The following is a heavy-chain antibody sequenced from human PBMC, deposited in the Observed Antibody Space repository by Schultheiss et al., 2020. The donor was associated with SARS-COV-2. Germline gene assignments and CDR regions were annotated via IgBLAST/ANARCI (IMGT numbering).Heavy chain of an antibody. CDR1: GGSISSSSYY. Sequence: SETLSLTCTVSGGSISSSSYYWGWIRQPPGKGLEWIGEIHHSGSTNLNPSLKIGVTISLDTSKNHFSLNLTSVTAADTAVYYCVRRIVGRPVDNWGRGTLVTVSS. J-gene: IGHJ4*02. CDR3: VRRIVGRPVDN. V-gene: IGHV4-39*01. CDR2: IHHSGST. D-gene: IGHD1-14*01.